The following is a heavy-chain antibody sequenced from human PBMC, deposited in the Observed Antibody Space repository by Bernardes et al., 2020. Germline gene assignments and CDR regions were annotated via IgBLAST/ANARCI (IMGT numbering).Heavy chain of an antibody. Sequence: ASVKVSCKASGYTFTGYYMHWVRQAPGQGLEWMGRINPNSGGTNYAQKFQGRVTMTRDTSISTAYMELSRLRSDDTAVYYCARVSHDFWSGSLFDYWGQGTLVTVSS. D-gene: IGHD3-3*01. J-gene: IGHJ4*02. CDR1: GYTFTGYY. V-gene: IGHV1-2*06. CDR2: INPNSGGT. CDR3: ARVSHDFWSGSLFDY.